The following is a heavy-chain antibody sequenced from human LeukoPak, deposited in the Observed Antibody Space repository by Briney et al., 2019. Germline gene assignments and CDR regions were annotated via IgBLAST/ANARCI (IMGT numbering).Heavy chain of an antibody. CDR2: IKQDGSEK. CDR1: GFTFSNAW. V-gene: IGHV3-7*01. Sequence: GGSLRLSCAASGFTFSNAWMSWVRQAPGKGLEWVANIKQDGSEKRYVDPVKGRFTISRDNAKNSLYLQMNSLRAEDTGVYYCVRAPATNEWRCMDYWGQGTLVTVSS. J-gene: IGHJ4*02. D-gene: IGHD2-8*02. CDR3: VRAPATNEWRCMDY.